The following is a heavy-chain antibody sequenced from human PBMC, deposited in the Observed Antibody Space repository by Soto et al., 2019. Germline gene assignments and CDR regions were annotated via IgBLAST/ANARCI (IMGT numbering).Heavy chain of an antibody. Sequence: GSLRLSCAASGFTFSSYAMSWVRQAPGKGLEWVSAISGSGGSTYYADSVKGRFTISKDNSKNTLYLQMNSLRAEDTAVYYCAKEYYDSSGYYLFDYWGQGTLVTVSS. CDR3: AKEYYDSSGYYLFDY. CDR2: ISGSGGST. CDR1: GFTFSSYA. V-gene: IGHV3-23*01. D-gene: IGHD3-22*01. J-gene: IGHJ4*02.